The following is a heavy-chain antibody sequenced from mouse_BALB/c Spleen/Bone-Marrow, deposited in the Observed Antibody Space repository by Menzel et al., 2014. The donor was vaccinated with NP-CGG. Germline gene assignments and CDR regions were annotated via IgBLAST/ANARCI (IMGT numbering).Heavy chain of an antibody. Sequence: QVQLQQSGAELGKPGVSVKLSCKGSCYTFTNYYMYWVKQRPGQDLEWIGEINPSNGGTNFNEKFKSKATLTVDKSSSTAYMQLSSLTSEDSAVYYCTTLGRFAYWGQGTLVTVSA. CDR3: TTLGRFAY. V-gene: IGHV1S81*02. J-gene: IGHJ3*01. CDR2: INPSNGGT. CDR1: CYTFTNYY. D-gene: IGHD4-1*01.